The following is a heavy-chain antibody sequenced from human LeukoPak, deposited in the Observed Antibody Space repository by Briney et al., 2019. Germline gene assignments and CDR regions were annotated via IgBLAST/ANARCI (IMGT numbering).Heavy chain of an antibody. Sequence: SQTLSLTGTVSIDSISGYYWACIRQTAGKGLEWIGHIYAPGSSNYSPSFKSRVTMSIDMSNNQFSLRLNSVTAADTAMYYCARDLEDFDSPANDYWGQGTHVIVSP. J-gene: IGHJ4*02. D-gene: IGHD2-15*01. CDR1: IDSISGYY. CDR3: ARDLEDFDSPANDY. CDR2: IYAPGSS. V-gene: IGHV4-4*07.